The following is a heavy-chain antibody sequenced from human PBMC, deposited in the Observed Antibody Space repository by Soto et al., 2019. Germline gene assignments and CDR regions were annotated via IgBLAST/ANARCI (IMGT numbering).Heavy chain of an antibody. CDR3: ARPDYTKGVWYHVYDI. D-gene: IGHD2-8*01. CDR1: DYTFAAYW. Sequence: GESLKISCKGFDYTFAAYWIGWVRQMPGKGLEWMGIINPGDSDVRYSPPFEGQVTISADKSINTAYLQWSSLKASDTAMYYCARPDYTKGVWYHVYDIWGRGTMVT. V-gene: IGHV5-51*01. CDR2: INPGDSDV. J-gene: IGHJ3*02.